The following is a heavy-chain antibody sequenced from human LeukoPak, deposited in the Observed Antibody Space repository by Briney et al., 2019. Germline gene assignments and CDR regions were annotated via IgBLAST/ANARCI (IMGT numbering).Heavy chain of an antibody. CDR3: ARGLKRIYSSGWMSYYYYGMDV. D-gene: IGHD6-19*01. J-gene: IGHJ6*02. CDR2: INHSGST. V-gene: IGHV4-34*01. CDR1: GGSFSGYY. Sequence: SETLSLTCAVYGGSFSGYYWSWIRQPPGKGLEWIGEINHSGSTDYNPYLKSRVTISVDTSKNQFSLKLSSVTAADTAVYYCARGLKRIYSSGWMSYYYYGMDVWGQGTTVTVSS.